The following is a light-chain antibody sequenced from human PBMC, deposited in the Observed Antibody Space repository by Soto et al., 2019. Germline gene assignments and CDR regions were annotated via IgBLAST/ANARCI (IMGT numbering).Light chain of an antibody. CDR1: QSVSNNY. Sequence: ELTQSPGTLSLSPGERATLSCRASQSVSNNYLAWYQKTPDQPTSLLIYGASNTATGIPNIFGGRSSRKYIPLTTSRQAPEDSAVYYYQHYGSSGTFGQGTKV. CDR2: GAS. CDR3: QHYGSSGT. J-gene: IGKJ1*01. V-gene: IGKV3-20*01.